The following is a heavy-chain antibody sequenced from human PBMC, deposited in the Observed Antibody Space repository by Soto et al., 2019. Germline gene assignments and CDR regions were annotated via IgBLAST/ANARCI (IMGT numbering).Heavy chain of an antibody. CDR2: INYSGST. Sequence: SETLSLTCTVSGGSISTSYWSWIRLPPGKGLEWIGYINYSGSTKYNPSLKSRVTISVDTSKNQFSLKLSSVTAADTAVYYCAMREYSGYGWGLDYWGQGILVTVSS. D-gene: IGHD5-12*01. CDR1: GGSISTSY. CDR3: AMREYSGYGWGLDY. V-gene: IGHV4-59*01. J-gene: IGHJ4*02.